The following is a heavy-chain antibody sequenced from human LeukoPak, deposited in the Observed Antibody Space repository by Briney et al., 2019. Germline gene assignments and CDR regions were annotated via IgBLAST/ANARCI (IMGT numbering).Heavy chain of an antibody. CDR3: ARAPTMVRGVYFDY. V-gene: IGHV3-53*01. CDR2: LYSGGST. Sequence: GGSLRLSCAASGFTVSSYYMSWVRQAPGKGLEWVSVLYSGGSTYYADSAKGRFTISRDNSKNTLYFQMNSLRAEDTAVYYCARAPTMVRGVYFDYWGQGTLVTVSS. CDR1: GFTVSSYY. J-gene: IGHJ4*02. D-gene: IGHD3-10*01.